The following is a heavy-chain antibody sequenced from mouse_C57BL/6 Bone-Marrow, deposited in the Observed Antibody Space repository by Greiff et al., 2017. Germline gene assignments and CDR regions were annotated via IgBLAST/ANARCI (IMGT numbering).Heavy chain of an antibody. V-gene: IGHV1-72*01. CDR3: SRCVGWFHVDI. Sequence: QVQLQQPGAELVKPGASVKLSCKASGYTFTSYWMHWVKQRPGRGLEWIGRIDPNSGGTKYNAKFKNKATMTVDTPSSTADMQLSSLTSEDSAVYYCSRCVGWFHVDIWGQGTTLTVSA. CDR1: GYTFTSYW. J-gene: IGHJ2*01. D-gene: IGHD2-3*01. CDR2: IDPNSGGT.